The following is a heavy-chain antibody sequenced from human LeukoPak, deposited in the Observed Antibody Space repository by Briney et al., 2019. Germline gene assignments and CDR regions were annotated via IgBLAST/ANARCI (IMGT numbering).Heavy chain of an antibody. Sequence: GGSLRLSCAASGFTVSSNYMSWVRQAPGKGLEWGSVIYSGGSTYYADSVKGRFTISRDNSKNTLYLQMNSVRAEDTAVYYCARLVRGARGWFDPWGQGTLVTVSS. D-gene: IGHD3-10*01. CDR3: ARLVRGARGWFDP. CDR1: GFTVSSNY. J-gene: IGHJ5*02. V-gene: IGHV3-53*01. CDR2: IYSGGST.